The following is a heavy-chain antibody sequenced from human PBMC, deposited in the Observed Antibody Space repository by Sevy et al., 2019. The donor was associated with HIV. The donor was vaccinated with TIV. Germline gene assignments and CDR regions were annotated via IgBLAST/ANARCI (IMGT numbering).Heavy chain of an antibody. Sequence: SETLSLTCTVSGGSISSYYWCWIRQPPGKGLEWIGYIYYSGSTNYNPSLKSRVTISVDTSKNQFSLKLSSVTAADTAVYYCAREWQWPNNWFDPWGQGTLVTVSS. J-gene: IGHJ5*02. CDR3: AREWQWPNNWFDP. CDR2: IYYSGST. CDR1: GGSISSYY. D-gene: IGHD6-19*01. V-gene: IGHV4-59*01.